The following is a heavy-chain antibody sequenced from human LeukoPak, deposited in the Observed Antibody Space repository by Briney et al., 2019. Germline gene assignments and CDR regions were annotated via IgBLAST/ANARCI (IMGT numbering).Heavy chain of an antibody. J-gene: IGHJ5*01. Sequence: PGGSLRLSCAASGLTFSSHGFHWVRQAPGKGLEWVTFISLDGSKKSYADSVKGRFTFSRDDSKNSLYLEMNSLRAEDTAVYYCARDRAVSWFDSWGQGTLVTVSS. V-gene: IGHV3-33*05. CDR1: GLTFSSHG. CDR2: ISLDGSKK. D-gene: IGHD3-10*01. CDR3: ARDRAVSWFDS.